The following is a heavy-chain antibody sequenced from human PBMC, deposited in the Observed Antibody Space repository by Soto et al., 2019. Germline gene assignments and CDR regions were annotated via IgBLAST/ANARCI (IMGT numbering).Heavy chain of an antibody. Sequence: QLQLQESGPGLVKPSETLSLTCTVSGGSISSSRYYWGWIRQPPGKGLEWIGSIYYSGSTYYNPSLKSRVTISVDTPKNQFSLKLSSVTAADTAVYYCARHQRDSRTWRPEYFHHWGQGTLVTVSS. D-gene: IGHD6-13*01. V-gene: IGHV4-39*01. J-gene: IGHJ1*01. CDR2: IYYSGST. CDR1: GGSISSSRYY. CDR3: ARHQRDSRTWRPEYFHH.